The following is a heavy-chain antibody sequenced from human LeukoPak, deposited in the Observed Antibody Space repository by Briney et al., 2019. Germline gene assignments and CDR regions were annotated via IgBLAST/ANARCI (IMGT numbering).Heavy chain of an antibody. J-gene: IGHJ2*01. D-gene: IGHD4-23*01. CDR1: GYSFSTYW. Sequence: GESLKISCKGSGYSFSTYWIGWVRQMPGKGLEWMAIIYPGDSDTRYSPSFQGQVTISADKSINTAYLQWSSLKASDTAMYYCARRVVNNRNWYFDLWGRGTLVTVSS. V-gene: IGHV5-51*01. CDR2: IYPGDSDT. CDR3: ARRVVNNRNWYFDL.